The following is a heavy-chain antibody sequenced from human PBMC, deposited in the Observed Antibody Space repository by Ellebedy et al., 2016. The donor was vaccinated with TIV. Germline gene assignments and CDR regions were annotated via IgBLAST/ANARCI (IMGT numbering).Heavy chain of an antibody. J-gene: IGHJ6*02. D-gene: IGHD3-16*01. CDR1: GGSISSSSHY. CDR3: ARHYENSYYAMDV. V-gene: IGHV4-39*01. CDR2: IYHSGIT. Sequence: MPSETLSLTCTVSGGSISSSSHYWGWIRQPPGKGLEWIWSIYHSGITYYNPSLKSRVIISVDTSKNQFSLKLNSVTAADTAIYYCARHYENSYYAMDVWGQGTTVTVSS.